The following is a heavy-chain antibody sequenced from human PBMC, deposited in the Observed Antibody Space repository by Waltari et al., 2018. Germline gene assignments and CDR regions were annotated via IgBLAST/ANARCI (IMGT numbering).Heavy chain of an antibody. J-gene: IGHJ4*02. CDR2: IYYSEST. D-gene: IGHD6-13*01. CDR1: GGSISSGGYY. Sequence: QVQLQESGPGLVKPSQTLSLTCTVSGGSISSGGYYWSWIRQHPGKGLEWIGYIYYSESTYYNPSLKSRVTISVDTSKNQFSLKLSSVTAADTAVYYCARWGVNIAAAGPYPYWGQGTLVTVSS. V-gene: IGHV4-31*03. CDR3: ARWGVNIAAAGPYPY.